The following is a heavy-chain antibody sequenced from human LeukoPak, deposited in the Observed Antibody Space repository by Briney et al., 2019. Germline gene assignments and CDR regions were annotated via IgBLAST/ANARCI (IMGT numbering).Heavy chain of an antibody. Sequence: SETLSLTCTVSGGSISSYYWSWIQQPAGKGLEWIGRIYTSGSTNYNPSLKSRVTMSVDTSKNQFSLKLSSVTAADTAVYYCARDLSSSGWYGSGAFDIWGQGTMVTVSS. CDR3: ARDLSSSGWYGSGAFDI. D-gene: IGHD6-19*01. CDR2: IYTSGST. J-gene: IGHJ3*02. CDR1: GGSISSYY. V-gene: IGHV4-4*07.